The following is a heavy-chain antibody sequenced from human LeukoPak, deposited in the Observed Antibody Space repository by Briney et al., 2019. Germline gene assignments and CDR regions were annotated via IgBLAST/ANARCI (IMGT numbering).Heavy chain of an antibody. CDR3: ARYAGYEEGAGFDY. CDR1: GDSISSYY. V-gene: IGHV4-59*01. Sequence: SETLSLTCTVSGDSISSYYWSWIRQPPGKGLEWIGYIYYSGSTNYNPSLKSRVTISVDTSKNQFSLKLTFVTAADTAVYYCARYAGYEEGAGFDYWGQGTLVTVSS. CDR2: IYYSGST. J-gene: IGHJ4*02. D-gene: IGHD5-12*01.